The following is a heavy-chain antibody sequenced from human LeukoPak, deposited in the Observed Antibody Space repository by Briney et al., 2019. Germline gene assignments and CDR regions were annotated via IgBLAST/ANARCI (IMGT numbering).Heavy chain of an antibody. D-gene: IGHD6-13*01. CDR1: GFTFSSYA. J-gene: IGHJ4*02. CDR3: ARFPSIAAYDY. Sequence: GRSLRLSCAASGFTFSSYAMHWVRQAPGKGLEWVAVISYDGSNKYYADSVKGRFTISRDNSKNTLYLQMNSLRAEDTAVCYCARFPSIAAYDYWGQGTLVTVSS. CDR2: ISYDGSNK. V-gene: IGHV3-30*04.